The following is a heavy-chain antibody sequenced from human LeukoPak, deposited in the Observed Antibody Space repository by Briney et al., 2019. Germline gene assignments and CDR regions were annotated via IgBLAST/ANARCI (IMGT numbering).Heavy chain of an antibody. CDR2: ISAYNGNT. V-gene: IGHV1-18*01. D-gene: IGHD6-13*01. CDR3: ARDFFRWGTAAGNYYYYGMDV. CDR1: GYTFTSYG. J-gene: IGHJ6*02. Sequence: ASVKVSCTASGYTFTSYGISWVRQAPGQGLEWMGWISAYNGNTNYAQKLQGRVTMTTDTSTSTAYMELRSLRSDDTAVYYCARDFFRWGTAAGNYYYYGMDVWGQGTTVTVSS.